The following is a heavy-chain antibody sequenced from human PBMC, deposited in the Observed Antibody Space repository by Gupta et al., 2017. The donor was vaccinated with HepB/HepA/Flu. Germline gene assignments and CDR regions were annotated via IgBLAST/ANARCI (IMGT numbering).Heavy chain of an antibody. CDR3: ATGSSETQLGYYFDY. V-gene: IGHV3-48*02. CDR2: ITSSTSTI. J-gene: IGHJ4*02. D-gene: IGHD6-13*01. CDR1: GFTFRSYG. Sequence: EVQLVESGGGVVQPGGSLRLCCAASGFTFRSYGMNWLRQAPGKGLEGVSHITSSTSTISYADFVKARFHISREKAKNSLYLQMNTLRDEVTAVYYCATGSSETQLGYYFDYWGQGTLVTVSS.